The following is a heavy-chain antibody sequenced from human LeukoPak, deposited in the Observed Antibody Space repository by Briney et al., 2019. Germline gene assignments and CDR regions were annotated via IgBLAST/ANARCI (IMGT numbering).Heavy chain of an antibody. CDR3: ARGFSGSYQYYFDY. D-gene: IGHD1-26*01. Sequence: ASVKVSCKASGYTFTGYYMHWVRQAPGQGLEWMGWINPNSGGTNYAQKFQGRVTMTRDTSNSTAYMELSRLRSDDTAVYYCARGFSGSYQYYFDYWGQGTLVTVSS. V-gene: IGHV1-2*02. CDR2: INPNSGGT. J-gene: IGHJ4*02. CDR1: GYTFTGYY.